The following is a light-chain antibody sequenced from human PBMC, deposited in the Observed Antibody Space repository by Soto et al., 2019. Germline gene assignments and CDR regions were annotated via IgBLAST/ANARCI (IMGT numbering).Light chain of an antibody. CDR3: AAWDDSLSGYVV. J-gene: IGLJ2*01. CDR1: SSNIGSNY. CDR2: RNN. Sequence: QSVLTQPPSASGTPGQRVTLSCSGSSSNIGSNYVYWYQQLTGTAPNLLIYRNNQRPSGVPDRFSGSKSGTSASLAISGLRSEDEADYYCAAWDDSLSGYVVFGGGTKLTVL. V-gene: IGLV1-47*01.